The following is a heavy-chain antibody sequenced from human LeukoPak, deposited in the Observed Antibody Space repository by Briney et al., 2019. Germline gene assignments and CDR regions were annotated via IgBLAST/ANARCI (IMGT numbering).Heavy chain of an antibody. Sequence: VASVKVSCKASGYTFTSYAISWVRQAPGQGLEWMGGIIPIFGTANYAQKFQGRVTITTDESTSTAYMELSSLRSEDTAVYYCARDPDSYGYGDYWGQGTLVTVSS. D-gene: IGHD5-18*01. CDR3: ARDPDSYGYGDY. V-gene: IGHV1-69*05. J-gene: IGHJ4*02. CDR2: IIPIFGTA. CDR1: GYTFTSYA.